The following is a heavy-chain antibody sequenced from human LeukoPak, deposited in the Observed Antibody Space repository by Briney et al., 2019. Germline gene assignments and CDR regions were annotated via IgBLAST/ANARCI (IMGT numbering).Heavy chain of an antibody. CDR3: AGGFFTAFDI. D-gene: IGHD3-3*01. J-gene: IGHJ3*02. CDR1: GFTFSSFE. V-gene: IGHV3-48*03. Sequence: GGSLRLSCVASGFTFSSFEMIWVRQAPGKGLEWVSYISTSGSPIYYAGSVKGRFTISRDNAKNSLYLQMNSLRAEDTAVYYCAGGFFTAFDIWGQGTMVTVSS. CDR2: ISTSGSPI.